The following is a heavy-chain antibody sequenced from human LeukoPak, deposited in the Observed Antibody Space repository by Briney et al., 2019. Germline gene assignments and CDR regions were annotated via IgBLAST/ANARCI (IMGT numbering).Heavy chain of an antibody. CDR1: GGSISSYY. D-gene: IGHD2-15*01. J-gene: IGHJ4*02. CDR2: IYYSGST. V-gene: IGHV4-59*01. CDR3: ARVRRTGYCSGGSCPLDY. Sequence: PSETLSLTCTVSGGSISSYYWSWIRQPPGKGLEWIGYIYYSGSTNYNPSLKSRFTISVDTSKNQFSLKLSSVTAADTAVYYCARVRRTGYCSGGSCPLDYWGQGTLVTVSS.